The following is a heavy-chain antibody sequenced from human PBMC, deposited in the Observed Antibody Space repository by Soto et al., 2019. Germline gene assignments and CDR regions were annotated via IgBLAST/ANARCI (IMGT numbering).Heavy chain of an antibody. D-gene: IGHD1-7*01. CDR3: ARGRVCLTGTTVPYYYYVMDV. CDR2: INHSGST. Sequence: SETLSLTWAVYGGSFSGYYWSWIRKTPGKGLEWIGEINHSGSTNYNPSLKSRVTISVDTSKNQFSLKLSSVTAADTAVYYCARGRVCLTGTTVPYYYYVMDVWGQGTTVTVSS. CDR1: GGSFSGYY. V-gene: IGHV4-34*01. J-gene: IGHJ6*02.